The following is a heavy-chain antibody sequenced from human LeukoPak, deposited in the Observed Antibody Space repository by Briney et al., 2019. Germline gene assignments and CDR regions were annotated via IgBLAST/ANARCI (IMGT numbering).Heavy chain of an antibody. J-gene: IGHJ4*02. CDR1: GGSISSSNW. CDR2: IYHSGST. V-gene: IGHV4-4*02. D-gene: IGHD3-3*01. CDR3: ASWQRFLEVHY. Sequence: TSETLSLTCAVSGGSISSSNWWSWVCQPPGKGLEWIGEIYHSGSTNYNPSLKSRATISVDTSKNQFSLNLNSMTAADTAVYYCASWQRFLEVHYWGQGILVTVSA.